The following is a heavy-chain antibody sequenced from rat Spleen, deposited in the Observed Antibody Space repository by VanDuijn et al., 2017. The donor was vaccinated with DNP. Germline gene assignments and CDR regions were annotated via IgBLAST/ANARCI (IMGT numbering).Heavy chain of an antibody. Sequence: EVRLVESGGGLVQPGRSLSLSCVASGFTFSDYYLAWVRQAPTKGLEWVAYISYDGGHTSYGDSVRGRFTISRDNAKSTLYLQMNSLRSEDMATYYCVRPHDYAGSYPRYWGQGVMVTVSS. CDR3: VRPHDYAGSYPRY. CDR2: ISYDGGHT. D-gene: IGHD1-12*02. CDR1: GFTFSDYY. V-gene: IGHV5-22*01. J-gene: IGHJ2*01.